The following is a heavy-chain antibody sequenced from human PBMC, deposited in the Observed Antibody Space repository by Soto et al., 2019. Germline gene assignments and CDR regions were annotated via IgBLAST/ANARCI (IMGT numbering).Heavy chain of an antibody. CDR1: GYTFSKYT. V-gene: IGHV1-3*01. Sequence: QVQLVQSGAEVKEPGASVKVSCKASGYTFSKYTIHWVRQAPGQSLEWMGWLNAGNGNTKYSQRFQGRVTMTRDTSASTVYMEVSSLIYEDTGTYFCASADRDYFGVAYDFDAWGPGTLVTVSS. J-gene: IGHJ4*02. D-gene: IGHD3-3*01. CDR2: LNAGNGNT. CDR3: ASADRDYFGVAYDFDA.